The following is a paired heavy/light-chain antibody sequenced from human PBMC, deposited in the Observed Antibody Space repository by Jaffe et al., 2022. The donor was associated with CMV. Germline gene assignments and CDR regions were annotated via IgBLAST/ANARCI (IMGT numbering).Heavy chain of an antibody. V-gene: IGHV3-30*18. Sequence: QVQLVESGGGVVQPGRSLRLSCAASGFTFSNYGMHWVRQAPGKGLEWMAVISYDGSSKYYADSVKGRFTISRDDSKNTLYLQMNSLKIEDTAMYYCAKDRNSGWYGGFDSWGQGTLVTVSS. D-gene: IGHD6-19*01. CDR1: GFTFSNYG. J-gene: IGHJ4*02. CDR3: AKDRNSGWYGGFDS. CDR2: ISYDGSSK.
Light chain of an antibody. J-gene: IGLJ3*02. CDR2: ANN. V-gene: IGLV1-47*01. Sequence: QSVLTQPPSASGTPGQRVTISCSGGSSNIGNNYLHWYQQLPGTAPKLLIYANNQRPSGVPDRFSGSKSGTSASLAISGLRSEDEADYYCAAWDDSLSAWFFGGGTKLTVL. CDR3: AAWDDSLSAWF. CDR1: SSNIGNNY.